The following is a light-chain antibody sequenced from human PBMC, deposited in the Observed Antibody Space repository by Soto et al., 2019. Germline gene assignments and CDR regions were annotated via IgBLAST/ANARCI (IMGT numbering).Light chain of an antibody. V-gene: IGKV3-15*01. CDR3: QQRSNWPIT. CDR2: GAS. J-gene: IGKJ5*01. Sequence: IVMTQSPATLSVSPGERATVSCRASQSVSINVAWYQQKPGQAPRLLIYGASTRAAGVPARFSGSGSGTEFTLAISSLEPEDFAVYYCQQRSNWPITFGQGTRLEIK. CDR1: QSVSIN.